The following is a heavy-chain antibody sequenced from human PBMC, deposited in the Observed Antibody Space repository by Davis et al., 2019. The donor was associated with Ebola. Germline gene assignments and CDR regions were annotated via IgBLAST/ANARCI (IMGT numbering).Heavy chain of an antibody. Sequence: KVSCKGSGYSFTSYWIGWVRQMPGKGLEWMGIIYPGDSDTRYSPSFQGQVTISADKSISTAYLQWSSLKASDTAMYYCARGAARARDYYYYGMDVWGQGTTVTVPS. J-gene: IGHJ6*02. CDR2: IYPGDSDT. CDR3: ARGAARARDYYYYGMDV. D-gene: IGHD6-6*01. V-gene: IGHV5-51*01. CDR1: GYSFTSYW.